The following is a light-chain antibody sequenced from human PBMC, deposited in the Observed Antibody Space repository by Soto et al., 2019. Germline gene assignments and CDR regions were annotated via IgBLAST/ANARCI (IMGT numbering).Light chain of an antibody. CDR2: AAS. CDR3: QQRSNWPLT. V-gene: IGKV3-11*01. Sequence: EIVLTQSPDTLSLSPGERATLSCRASQSVTSALVWYQQKLGQAPRLLMSAASSRATGTPARFSGSGSGTDFTLTISSLEPEDFAVYYFQQRSNWPLTFGGGTKVEIK. J-gene: IGKJ4*01. CDR1: QSVTSA.